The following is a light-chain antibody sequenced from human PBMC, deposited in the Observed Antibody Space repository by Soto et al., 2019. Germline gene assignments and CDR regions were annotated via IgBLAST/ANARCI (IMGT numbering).Light chain of an antibody. CDR3: QHYNNWPLT. Sequence: EIVMTQSPATLSVSPGERATLSCRASQSVSSNLAWYQQKPGQAPRLLIYGASTRATVIPARFSGSGSGTEFTLTISSLQPEDFAVYYCQHYNNWPLTFGGGTKVDIK. CDR2: GAS. CDR1: QSVSSN. V-gene: IGKV3-15*01. J-gene: IGKJ4*01.